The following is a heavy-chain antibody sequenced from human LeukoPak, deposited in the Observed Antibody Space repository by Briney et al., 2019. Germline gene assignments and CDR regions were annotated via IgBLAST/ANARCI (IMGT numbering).Heavy chain of an antibody. CDR3: AREGWEVSIAARLQNFDY. CDR1: GYTFTGYY. CDR2: INPNSGGT. J-gene: IGHJ4*02. Sequence: VASVKVSCKASGYTFTGYYMHWVRQAPGQGLEWMGWINPNSGGTNYAQKFQGRVTMTRDTSISTAYMELSRLRSDDTAVYYCAREGWEVSIAARLQNFDYWGQGTLVTVSS. D-gene: IGHD6-6*01. V-gene: IGHV1-2*02.